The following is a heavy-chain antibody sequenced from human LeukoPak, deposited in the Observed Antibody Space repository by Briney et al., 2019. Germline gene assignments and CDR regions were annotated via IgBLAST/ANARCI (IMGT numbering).Heavy chain of an antibody. D-gene: IGHD4-11*01. CDR1: GFTFSSYW. CDR3: TGHHQAYSRTY. Sequence: GGSLRLSCAGSGFTFSSYWMHWVRQAPGKGLVWVSRISTDASSTTCADSVKGRFTISRDNAKDTLYLQMNSLRAEDTAVYYCTGHHQAYSRTYWGQGTLVTVSS. J-gene: IGHJ4*02. V-gene: IGHV3-74*01. CDR2: ISTDASST.